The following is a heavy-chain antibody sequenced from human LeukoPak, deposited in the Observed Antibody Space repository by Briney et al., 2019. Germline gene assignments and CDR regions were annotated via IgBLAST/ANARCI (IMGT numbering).Heavy chain of an antibody. V-gene: IGHV3-74*01. J-gene: IGHJ4*02. CDR1: GFTFSSYW. D-gene: IGHD3-22*01. CDR2: INSDGSST. CDR3: ARDGELYYYDSSGYYDY. Sequence: GGSLRLSCAASGFTFSSYWMHWVRQAPRKGLVWVSRINSDGSSTSYADSVKGRFTISRDNAKNTLYLQMNSLRAEDTAVCYCARDGELYYYDSSGYYDYWGQGTLVTVSS.